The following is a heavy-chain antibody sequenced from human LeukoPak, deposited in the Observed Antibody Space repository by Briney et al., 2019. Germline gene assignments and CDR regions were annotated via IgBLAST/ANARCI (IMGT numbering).Heavy chain of an antibody. CDR3: ARAVAGTEWFDP. Sequence: ASVKVSCKASGYPFSNYDINWVRQAPGQGLEWMGWMNPKSGNTGYGQKFQGRVTMTTDTSTSTAYMELRSLRSDDTAVYYCARAVAGTEWFDPWGQGTLVTVSS. CDR2: MNPKSGNT. J-gene: IGHJ5*02. CDR1: GYPFSNYD. V-gene: IGHV1-8*01. D-gene: IGHD6-19*01.